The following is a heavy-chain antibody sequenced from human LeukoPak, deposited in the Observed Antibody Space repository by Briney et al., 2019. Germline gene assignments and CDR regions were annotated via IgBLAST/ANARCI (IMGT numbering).Heavy chain of an antibody. J-gene: IGHJ4*02. CDR1: GFTFSSYS. CDR3: ARDRGYSGYDDYYFDY. Sequence: GGSLRLSCAAPGFTFSSYSMNWVRQAPGKGLEWVSSISSSSSYIYYADSVKGRFTISRDNAKNSLYLQMNSLRAEDTAVYYCARDRGYSGYDDYYFDYWGQGTLVTVSS. V-gene: IGHV3-21*01. CDR2: ISSSSSYI. D-gene: IGHD5-12*01.